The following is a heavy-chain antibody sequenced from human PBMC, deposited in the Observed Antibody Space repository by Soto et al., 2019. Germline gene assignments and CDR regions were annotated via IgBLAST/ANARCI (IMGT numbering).Heavy chain of an antibody. CDR1: GGSFSGYY. D-gene: IGHD3-9*01. CDR2: INHSGST. Sequence: SETLSLTCAVYGGSFSGYYWSWIRQPPGKGLEWIGEINHSGSTNYNPSLKSRVTISVDTSKNQFSLKLSSVTAADTAVYYCARAYYDILTAAQKRGAYYYYGMDVWGQGTTVTVSS. J-gene: IGHJ6*02. V-gene: IGHV4-34*01. CDR3: ARAYYDILTAAQKRGAYYYYGMDV.